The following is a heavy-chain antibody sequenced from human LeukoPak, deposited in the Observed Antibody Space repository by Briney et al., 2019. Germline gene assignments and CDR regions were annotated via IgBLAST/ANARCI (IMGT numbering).Heavy chain of an antibody. D-gene: IGHD2-2*01. CDR3: ARDRSDSTTWYVGSH. V-gene: IGHV1-2*04. Sequence: ASVKVSCKASGYTFTGYYMHWVRQAPGQGLEWMGWINPNSGGTNYAQKFQGWVTMTRDTSISTAYMELSRLRSDDTAVYYCARDRSDSTTWYVGSHRGQGTLVTVSS. J-gene: IGHJ4*02. CDR1: GYTFTGYY. CDR2: INPNSGGT.